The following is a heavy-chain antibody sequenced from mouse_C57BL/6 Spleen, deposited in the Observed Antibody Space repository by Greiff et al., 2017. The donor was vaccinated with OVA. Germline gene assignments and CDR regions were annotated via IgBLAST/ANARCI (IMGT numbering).Heavy chain of an antibody. CDR3: ARRSYVDYYAMDY. Sequence: VKLMESGPGLVAPSQSLSITCTVSGFSLTSYGVHWVRQPPGKGLEWLVVIWSDGSSTYNSALKSRLSISKDNSKSQVFLKMNSLQTDDTAMYYCARRSYVDYYAMDYWGQGTSVTVSS. J-gene: IGHJ4*01. CDR2: IWSDGSS. CDR1: GFSLTSYG. V-gene: IGHV2-6*03. D-gene: IGHD1-1*01.